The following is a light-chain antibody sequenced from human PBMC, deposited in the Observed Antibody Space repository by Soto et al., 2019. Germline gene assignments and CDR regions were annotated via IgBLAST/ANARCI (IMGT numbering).Light chain of an antibody. CDR1: SSNIGSYNL. CDR3: CSFAGSTTPVL. CDR2: EGT. Sequence: QSALTQPASVSGSPGQSITISCFGTSSNIGSYNLVSWYQQHPGRAPKLMIYEGTKRPSGVSNRFSGSKSGNTASLTISGLQAEDEADYYCCSFAGSTTPVLFGGGTQLTVL. J-gene: IGLJ2*01. V-gene: IGLV2-23*01.